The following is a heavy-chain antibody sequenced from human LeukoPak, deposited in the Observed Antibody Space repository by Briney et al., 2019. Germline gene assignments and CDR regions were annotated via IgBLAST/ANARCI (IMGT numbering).Heavy chain of an antibody. V-gene: IGHV4-39*01. CDR2: IYHSGST. CDR3: ARLYGSGSYPDY. D-gene: IGHD3-10*01. CDR1: GGSISSSSYY. Sequence: SETLSLTCTVSGGSISSSSYYWGWIRQPPGKGLEWIGSIYHSGSTYYNSSLKSRVTISVDTSKNQFSLKLSSVTAADTAVYYCARLYGSGSYPDYWGQGTLVTVSS. J-gene: IGHJ4*02.